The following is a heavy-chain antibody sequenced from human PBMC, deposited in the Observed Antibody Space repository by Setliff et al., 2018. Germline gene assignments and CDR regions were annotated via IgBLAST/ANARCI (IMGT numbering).Heavy chain of an antibody. CDR1: GFTFDDYV. Sequence: TGGSLRLSCAASGFTFDDYVMHWVRQAPGKGLEWVSGISWDSGSKGYADSVKGRFTISRDNAKKSLYLQMNSLRAEDMALYYCVKDSGSGNYFGGYFDYWGQGTLVTVSS. J-gene: IGHJ4*02. D-gene: IGHD3-10*01. V-gene: IGHV3-9*03. CDR2: ISWDSGSK. CDR3: VKDSGSGNYFGGYFDY.